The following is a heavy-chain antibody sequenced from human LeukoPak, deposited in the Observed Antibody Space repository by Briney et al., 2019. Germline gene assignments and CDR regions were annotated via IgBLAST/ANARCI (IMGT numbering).Heavy chain of an antibody. CDR2: ISGSGGST. D-gene: IGHD5-12*01. Sequence: GGSLRLSCAASGFTFSSYAMSWVRQAPGKGLEWVSAISGSGGSTYYADSVKGRFTISRDNSKNTLYLQMNSLRAEDTAVCYCAKDYSGYDPALLDYWGQGTLVTVSS. CDR1: GFTFSSYA. CDR3: AKDYSGYDPALLDY. J-gene: IGHJ4*02. V-gene: IGHV3-23*01.